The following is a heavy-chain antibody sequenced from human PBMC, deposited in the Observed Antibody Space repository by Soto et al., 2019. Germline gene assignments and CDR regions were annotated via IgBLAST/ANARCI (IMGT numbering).Heavy chain of an antibody. V-gene: IGHV3-53*01. D-gene: IGHD4-17*01. CDR1: GFTVNSSY. Sequence: DVQLVESGGGLIQPGGSLRLSCAASGFTVNSSYMTGIRQAPGKGLQWVADISSGGTTKYADSVRGRFSISRDMSKNTMYLQMNSLRVEDTAIYSCARQFPTDNYGNRLDPWGQGTLVTVSA. CDR3: ARQFPTDNYGNRLDP. CDR2: ISSGGTT. J-gene: IGHJ5*02.